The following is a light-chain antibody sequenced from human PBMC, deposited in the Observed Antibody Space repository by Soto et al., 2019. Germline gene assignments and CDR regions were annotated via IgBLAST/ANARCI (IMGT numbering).Light chain of an antibody. CDR1: SSNIGSNY. CDR2: RNN. V-gene: IGLV1-47*01. J-gene: IGLJ2*01. CDR3: AAWDDSLSGPNVV. Sequence: QSVLTQPPSASGTPGQRGTISCSGSSSNIGSNYVYWYQQLPGTAPKLLIYRNNQRPSGVPDRFSGSKSGTSASLAISGLRSEDEADYYCAAWDDSLSGPNVVFGGGTKVTV.